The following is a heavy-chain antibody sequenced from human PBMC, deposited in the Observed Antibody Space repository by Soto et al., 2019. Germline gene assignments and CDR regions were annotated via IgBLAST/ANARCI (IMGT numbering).Heavy chain of an antibody. CDR1: GFTFSTHS. D-gene: IGHD2-2*01. V-gene: IGHV3-48*01. CDR3: VGEVGFQLIY. Sequence: EVQLVESGGGLVQPGGSLRLSCSASGFTFSTHSMNWVRQAPGKGLEWISYITSSDVTMYADSVKGRFTISRDNAKNSMYLQMHSLRGEDTTVYFCVGEVGFQLIYRGQRTLVTVSS. CDR2: ITSSDVT. J-gene: IGHJ4*02.